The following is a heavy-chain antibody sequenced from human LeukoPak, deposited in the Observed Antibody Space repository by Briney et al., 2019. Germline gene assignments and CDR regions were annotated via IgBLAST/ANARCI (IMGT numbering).Heavy chain of an antibody. J-gene: IGHJ5*01. CDR1: GYSFSRYW. CDR2: IYPGDSDI. CDR3: ARSSTYSSGWSGIDS. V-gene: IGHV5-51*01. D-gene: IGHD6-19*01. Sequence: GESLKISCKASGYSFSRYWIGWVRQMPGKGLEWMGIIYPGDSDIRYSPSFQGQVTISADKSITTAYLQWTSLKASDTAMYYCARSSTYSSGWSGIDSWGQGTLVTVSS.